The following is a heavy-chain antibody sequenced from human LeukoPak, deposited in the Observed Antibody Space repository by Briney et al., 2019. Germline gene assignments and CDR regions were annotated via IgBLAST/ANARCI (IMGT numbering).Heavy chain of an antibody. J-gene: IGHJ4*02. CDR2: ISSSSSYI. Sequence: PGGSLRLSCAASGFTFSSYSMNWVRQAPGKGLEWVSSISSSSSYISSADSVRGRFTISRDNAKSSVYLQMNSLRAEDTAVYYCAGDAPDCTSNSCYPYYFDYWGQGTLVTVSS. D-gene: IGHD2-2*01. CDR3: AGDAPDCTSNSCYPYYFDY. V-gene: IGHV3-21*01. CDR1: GFTFSSYS.